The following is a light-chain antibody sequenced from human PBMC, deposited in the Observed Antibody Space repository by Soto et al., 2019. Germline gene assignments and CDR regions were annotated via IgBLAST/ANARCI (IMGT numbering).Light chain of an antibody. J-gene: IGLJ1*01. Sequence: QSVLTQPASVSGSPGQSITISCTGTSGDIGSYNRVSCNQQHPGKAPKLIIYEVTDRPAGVSNRFSGSKSGNTASLTISGLHAEDEAEYYCSSYTHINTRACVFGTGTKVTVL. CDR2: EVT. CDR1: SGDIGSYNR. V-gene: IGLV2-14*01. CDR3: SSYTHINTRACV.